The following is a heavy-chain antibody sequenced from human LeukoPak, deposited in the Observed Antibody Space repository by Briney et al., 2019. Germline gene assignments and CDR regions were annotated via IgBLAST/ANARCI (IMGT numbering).Heavy chain of an antibody. V-gene: IGHV3-30-3*01. CDR3: ARVLGSGGSGVSNWFDP. CDR2: ISYDGSNK. CDR1: GFTVSTNY. D-gene: IGHD2-15*01. Sequence: GGSLRLSCAVSGFTVSTNYMSWVRQAPGKGLEWVAVISYDGSNKYYADSVKGRFTISRDNSKNTLYLQMNSLRAEDTAVYYCARVLGSGGSGVSNWFDPWGQGTLVTVSS. J-gene: IGHJ5*02.